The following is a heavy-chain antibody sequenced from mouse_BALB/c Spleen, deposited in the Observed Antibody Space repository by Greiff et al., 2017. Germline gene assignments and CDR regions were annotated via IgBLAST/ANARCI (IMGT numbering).Heavy chain of an antibody. CDR1: GYSITSDYA. CDR2: ISYSGST. D-gene: IGHD1-1*01. J-gene: IGHJ1*01. CDR3: ARRYIGYFDV. Sequence: EVQRVESGPGLVKPSQSLSLTCTVTGYSITSDYAWNWIRQFPGNKLEWMGYISYSGSTSYNPSLKSRISITRDTSKNQFFLQLNSVTTEDTATYYCARRYIGYFDVWGAGTTVTVSS. V-gene: IGHV3-2*02.